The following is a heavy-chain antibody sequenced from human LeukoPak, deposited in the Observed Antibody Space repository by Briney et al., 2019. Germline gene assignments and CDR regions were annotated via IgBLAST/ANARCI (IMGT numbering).Heavy chain of an antibody. CDR3: AKTDRGSSWPFDY. V-gene: IGHV5-51*01. Sequence: GESLKISCTGSGYSFTSYWIGWVRQMPGKGLEWMGIIYPGDSDTRYSPSFQGQVTISADKSISTAYLQWNSLKASDTAMYYCAKTDRGSSWPFDYWGQGTLVTVSS. D-gene: IGHD6-13*01. CDR1: GYSFTSYW. J-gene: IGHJ4*02. CDR2: IYPGDSDT.